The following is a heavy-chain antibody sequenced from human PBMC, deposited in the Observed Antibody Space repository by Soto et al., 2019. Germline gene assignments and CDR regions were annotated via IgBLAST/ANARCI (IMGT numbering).Heavy chain of an antibody. V-gene: IGHV2-5*02. Sequence: QITLKESGPTLVKPTQTLTLTCTFSGFSLSTSGVGVGWIRQPPGKALEWLALIYWDDDKRYSPSLKSRLTITKDTSKNQVVLTMTNMDPVDTATYYCAHDDAELLGPTFDYWGQGTLVTVSS. CDR1: GFSLSTSGVG. J-gene: IGHJ4*02. D-gene: IGHD1-7*01. CDR2: IYWDDDK. CDR3: AHDDAELLGPTFDY.